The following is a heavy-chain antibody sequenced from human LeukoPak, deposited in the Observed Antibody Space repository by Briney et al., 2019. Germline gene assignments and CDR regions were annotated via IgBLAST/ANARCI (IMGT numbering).Heavy chain of an antibody. CDR1: GGSISSYY. D-gene: IGHD4-17*01. CDR2: ILYTGST. V-gene: IGHV4-59*01. CDR3: ARWAYGDYWYFDL. J-gene: IGHJ2*01. Sequence: TTSETLSLTCTVSGGSISSYYWSWIRQPPGKGLEWIGYILYTGSTNYNPSLKSRVTISVDTSKNQFSLKLSSVTAADTAVYYCARWAYGDYWYFDLWGRGTLVTVSS.